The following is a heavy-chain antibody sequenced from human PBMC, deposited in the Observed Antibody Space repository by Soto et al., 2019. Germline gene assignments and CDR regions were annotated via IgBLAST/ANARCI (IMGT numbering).Heavy chain of an antibody. J-gene: IGHJ3*02. V-gene: IGHV4-59*01. Sequence: PSETLSLTCTVSGGSISSYYWSWIRQPPGKGLEWIGYIYYSGSTNYNPSLKSRVTISVDTSKNQFSLKLSSVTAADTAVYYCASVNSSGYESHDAFDIWGQGTMVTVS. D-gene: IGHD3-22*01. CDR1: GGSISSYY. CDR3: ASVNSSGYESHDAFDI. CDR2: IYYSGST.